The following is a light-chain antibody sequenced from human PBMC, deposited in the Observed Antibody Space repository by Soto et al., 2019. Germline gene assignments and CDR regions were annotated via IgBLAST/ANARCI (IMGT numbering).Light chain of an antibody. J-gene: IGKJ2*01. CDR3: QQHNDYAT. CDR1: QNIGGW. V-gene: IGKV1-5*01. Sequence: DFQMTQSPPTLSASVGDTVTLTCRPSQNIGGWLAWCQQRPGKAPKLLIYEASTLASGVPSRFTGSGSGTHFTLTIDGLQPDDAATYYCQQHNDYATFGQGTK. CDR2: EAS.